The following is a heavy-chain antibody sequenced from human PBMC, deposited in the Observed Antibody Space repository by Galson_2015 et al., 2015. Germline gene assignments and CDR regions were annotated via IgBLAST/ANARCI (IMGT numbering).Heavy chain of an antibody. Sequence: SVKVCCKASGYTFTGYYMHWVRQAPGQGLEWMGWIKPNSGGTNYAQKFQGWVTMTRDTSISTAYMELSRLRSDDTDVYYCARNSGRTGDAFDIWCQGTMFTVSS. J-gene: IGHJ3*02. V-gene: IGHV1-2*04. CDR3: ARNSGRTGDAFDI. CDR2: IKPNSGGT. CDR1: GYTFTGYY. D-gene: IGHD5-12*01.